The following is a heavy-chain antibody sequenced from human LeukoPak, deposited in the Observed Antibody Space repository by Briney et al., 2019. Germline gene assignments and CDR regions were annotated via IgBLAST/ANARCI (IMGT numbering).Heavy chain of an antibody. J-gene: IGHJ3*02. CDR2: TYYRSKWFY. CDR1: EDSVSSNSAA. Sequence: SQTLSLTCAISEDSVSSNSAAWNWIRQSPSRGLEWLGRTYYRSKWFYDFAVSVKSRITIIPDTSKNQFSLQLNSVTPEDTAVYYCTSDQGLNLDAFDIWGQGTMVTVSS. D-gene: IGHD3/OR15-3a*01. CDR3: TSDQGLNLDAFDI. V-gene: IGHV6-1*01.